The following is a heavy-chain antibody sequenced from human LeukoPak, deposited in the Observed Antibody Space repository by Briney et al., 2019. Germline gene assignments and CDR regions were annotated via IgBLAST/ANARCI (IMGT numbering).Heavy chain of an antibody. CDR2: IYSGGGS. D-gene: IGHD3-10*01. J-gene: IGHJ6*02. Sequence: GGSFRLFCSASGVNGSSRYMSWVRQDPGKGLDWVSTIYSGGGSQYADSVKGRFTLSRDNSKNMLFLQMNNLSAEDTAVYYCSVFGGSGSYSFYYYYGMDVWGQGTTVTVSS. CDR3: SVFGGSGSYSFYYYYGMDV. V-gene: IGHV3-53*01. CDR1: GVNGSSRY.